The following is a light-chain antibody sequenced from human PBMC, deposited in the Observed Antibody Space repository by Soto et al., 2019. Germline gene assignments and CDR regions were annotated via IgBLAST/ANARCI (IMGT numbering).Light chain of an antibody. J-gene: IGKJ4*01. CDR3: QQRSNWPLT. CDR2: DAS. Sequence: EIVFTQSPATLALSPGERATLSCRASQSVSRYLAWYQQKPGQAPRLLIYDASNRATGIPARFSGSGSGTDFTLTISSLEPEDFAVYYCQQRSNWPLTFGGGTKVEIK. CDR1: QSVSRY. V-gene: IGKV3-11*01.